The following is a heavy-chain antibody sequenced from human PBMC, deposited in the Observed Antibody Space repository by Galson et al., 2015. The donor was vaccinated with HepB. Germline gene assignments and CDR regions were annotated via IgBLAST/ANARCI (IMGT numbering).Heavy chain of an antibody. V-gene: IGHV3-64D*06. CDR2: ISGDGRST. CDR1: GFSFSTFP. J-gene: IGHJ5*02. Sequence: SLRLSCAASGFSFSTFPMYWVRQAPGKGLEYVSAISGDGRSTYYGDSVKGRFTISRDNSKNTLYLHMSSLSPADTATFYCLKPTYKLLLSGSDWFDPWGQGTLVTVSS. D-gene: IGHD1-14*01. CDR3: LKPTYKLLLSGSDWFDP.